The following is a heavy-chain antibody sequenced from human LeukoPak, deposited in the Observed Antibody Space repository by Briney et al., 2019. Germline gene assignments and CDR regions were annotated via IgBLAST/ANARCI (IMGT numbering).Heavy chain of an antibody. CDR1: GGTFSSYA. CDR2: IIPIFGTA. V-gene: IGHV1-69*13. D-gene: IGHD3-22*01. CDR3: ARALYYDSRAFDY. J-gene: IGHJ4*02. Sequence: SVKVSCKASGGTFSSYAISWVRQAPGQGLEWMGGIIPIFGTANYGQKFQGRVTITADESTSTAYMELSSLRSEDTAVYYCARALYYDSRAFDYWGQGTLVTVSS.